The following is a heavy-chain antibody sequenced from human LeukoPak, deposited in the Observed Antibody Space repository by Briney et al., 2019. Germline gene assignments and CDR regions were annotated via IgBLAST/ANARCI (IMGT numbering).Heavy chain of an antibody. CDR3: ARSSYGDYFDY. D-gene: IGHD4-17*01. CDR2: ISSSSYI. V-gene: IGHV3-21*01. Sequence: GGSLRLSCAASGFTFSSYSMNWVRQAPGKGLEWVSSISSSSYIYYADSVKGRFTISRDNAKNSLYLQMNSLRAEDTAVYYCARSSYGDYFDYWGQGTLVTVSS. J-gene: IGHJ4*02. CDR1: GFTFSSYS.